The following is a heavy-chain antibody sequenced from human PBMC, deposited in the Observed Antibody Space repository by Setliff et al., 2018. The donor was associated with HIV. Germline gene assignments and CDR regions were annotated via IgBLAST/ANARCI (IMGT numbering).Heavy chain of an antibody. CDR2: IHGNDGTK. CDR3: AREPSAAGPEYFQH. J-gene: IGHJ1*01. D-gene: IGHD6-13*01. CDR1: GFTFHDFG. V-gene: IGHV3-20*04. Sequence: PGGSLRLSCVTSGFTFHDFGLSWVRQAPGKGLEWVAGIHGNDGTKRYADSVKGRFTISRDNAKNSLYLQMNSLRAEDTAVYYCAREPSAAGPEYFQHWGQGTLVTVSS.